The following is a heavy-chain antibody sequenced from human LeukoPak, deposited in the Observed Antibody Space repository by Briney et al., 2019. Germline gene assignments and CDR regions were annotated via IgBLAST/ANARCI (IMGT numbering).Heavy chain of an antibody. CDR1: GFTVSSNY. V-gene: IGHV3-53*01. CDR2: MYSDGST. J-gene: IGHJ4*02. CDR3: ARDYGPTPFDY. Sequence: GGSLRLSCAASGFTVSSNYMTWVRQAPGMGLECVSVMYSDGSTFYADSVKGRFIMSRDNSKNTLYLQMNSLRAEDTAVYYCARDYGPTPFDYWGQGALVTVST. D-gene: IGHD4-17*01.